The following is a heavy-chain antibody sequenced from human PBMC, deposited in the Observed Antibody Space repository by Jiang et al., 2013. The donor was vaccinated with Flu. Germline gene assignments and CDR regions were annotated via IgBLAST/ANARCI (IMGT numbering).Heavy chain of an antibody. V-gene: IGHV5-10-1*01. D-gene: IGHD2-21*01. CDR2: IDPSDSYT. J-gene: IGHJ4*02. Sequence: GAEVKKPGEPLTISCKASGYSFTNYWINWVRQMPGKGLEWMGRIDPSDSYTNYSPSFQGHVTISADKSISTAYLQWSSLKASDTAIYYCARPYCGSDCYFFDSWGQGTLLTVSS. CDR1: GYSFTNYW. CDR3: ARPYCGSDCYFFDS.